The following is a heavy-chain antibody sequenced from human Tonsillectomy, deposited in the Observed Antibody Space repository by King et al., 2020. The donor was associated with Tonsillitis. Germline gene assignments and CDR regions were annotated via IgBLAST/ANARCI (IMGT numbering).Heavy chain of an antibody. Sequence: EVQLVESGGGLVQPGRSLRLSCAASGFTFDDYAMHWVRQAPGKGLEWVSGISWKSGSIGYADSVKGRFTISRDNAKNSLYLQMNSLRAEDTALYYCAKGRLVFMTYDAFDIWGQGTMVTVSS. D-gene: IGHD3-9*01. J-gene: IGHJ3*02. CDR2: ISWKSGSI. CDR3: AKGRLVFMTYDAFDI. V-gene: IGHV3-9*01. CDR1: GFTFDDYA.